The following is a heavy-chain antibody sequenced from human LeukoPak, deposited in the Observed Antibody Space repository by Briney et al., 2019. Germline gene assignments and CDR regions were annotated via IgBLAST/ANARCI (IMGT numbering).Heavy chain of an antibody. CDR1: GFTFSNAW. CDR3: TTQRSRITMVRGVIRSDH. D-gene: IGHD3-10*01. J-gene: IGHJ4*02. Sequence: PGGSLRLSCAASGFTFSNAWMSWVRQGPGKGLEWVGRIKRKTDGGTTDYAAPVKGRFTISRDDSKNTLYLQMNSLKTEDTAVYYCTTQRSRITMVRGVIRSDHWGQGTLVTVSS. CDR2: IKRKTDGGTT. V-gene: IGHV3-15*01.